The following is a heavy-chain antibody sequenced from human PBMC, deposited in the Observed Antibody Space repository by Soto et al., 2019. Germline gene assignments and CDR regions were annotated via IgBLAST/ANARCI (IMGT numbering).Heavy chain of an antibody. CDR2: ISYDGSNK. V-gene: IGHV3-30-3*01. CDR3: ARDQNVVRGVNENWFDP. J-gene: IGHJ5*02. D-gene: IGHD3-10*01. Sequence: GGSLRLSCAASGFTFSSYAMHWVRQAPGKGLEWVAVISYDGSNKYYADSVKGRFTISRDNSKNTLYLQMNSLRAEDTAVYYCARDQNVVRGVNENWFDPWGQGTLVTVSS. CDR1: GFTFSSYA.